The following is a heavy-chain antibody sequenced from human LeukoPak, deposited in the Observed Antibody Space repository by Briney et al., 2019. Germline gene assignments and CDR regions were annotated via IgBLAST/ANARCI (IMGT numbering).Heavy chain of an antibody. CDR3: ARGYDFWSGYYVGRDAFDI. J-gene: IGHJ3*02. CDR1: GGSISSGDYY. Sequence: SETLSLTCTVSGGSISSGDYYWSWIRQPPGKGLEWIGYIYYSGSTYYNPSLKSRVTISVDTSKNQFSLKLSSVTAADTAVYYCARGYDFWSGYYVGRDAFDIWGQGTMVTVSS. D-gene: IGHD3-3*01. CDR2: IYYSGST. V-gene: IGHV4-30-4*08.